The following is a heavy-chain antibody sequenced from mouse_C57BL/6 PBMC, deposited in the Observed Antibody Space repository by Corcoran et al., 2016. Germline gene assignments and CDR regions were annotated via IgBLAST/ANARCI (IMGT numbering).Heavy chain of an antibody. Sequence: QIQLVQSGPELKKPGETVKISCKASGYTFTTYGMSWVKQAPGKGLKWMGWINTYSGVPTYADDFKGRFAFSLETSASTAYLQINNLKNEDTATYCCAIVYYGSSYYAMDFWGQGTSVTVSS. D-gene: IGHD1-1*01. V-gene: IGHV9-3*01. CDR2: INTYSGVP. J-gene: IGHJ4*01. CDR1: GYTFTTYG. CDR3: AIVYYGSSYYAMDF.